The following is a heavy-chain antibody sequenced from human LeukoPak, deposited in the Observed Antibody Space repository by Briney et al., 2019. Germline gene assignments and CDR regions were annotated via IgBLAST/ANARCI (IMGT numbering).Heavy chain of an antibody. V-gene: IGHV3-64*01. CDR2: ISSNGGST. CDR1: GFSFSSHA. J-gene: IGHJ4*02. CDR3: ASPGAYY. Sequence: PGGSLRLSCVASGFSFSSHAMHWVRQAPGKGLEYVSAISSNGGSTYYANSVKGRFTISRDNSKNTLYLQMGSLRAEDMAVYYCASPGAYYWGQGTLVTVSS.